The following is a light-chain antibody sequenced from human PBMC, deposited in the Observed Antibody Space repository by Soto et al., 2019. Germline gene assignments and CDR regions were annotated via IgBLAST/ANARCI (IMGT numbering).Light chain of an antibody. CDR2: DNT. CDR1: GSTIGAGYD. V-gene: IGLV1-40*01. J-gene: IGLJ3*02. CDR3: SSYTSISTWV. Sequence: QSVLTQPPSVSGAPGQRVTISCTGSGSTIGAGYDVHWYQQLPGTAPRLLIYDNTNRPSGVPDRFSGSKSGTSASLAISGLQAEDEADYYCSSYTSISTWVFGGGTKVTVL.